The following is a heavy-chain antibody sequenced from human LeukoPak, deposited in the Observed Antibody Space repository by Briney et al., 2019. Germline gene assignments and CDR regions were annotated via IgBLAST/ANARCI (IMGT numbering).Heavy chain of an antibody. CDR1: GFTFSTYA. J-gene: IGHJ4*02. Sequence: PGGSLRLSCSGSGFTFSTYAIHWVRQAPGKGPEYVSLINTSGDKTYYADSVKGRFTISRDNSKNTVSLQMSSLRDEDTAMYYCVKDLYMGETSTWYYFDYWGQGTLVTVSS. CDR3: VKDLYMGETSTWYYFDY. D-gene: IGHD6-13*01. V-gene: IGHV3-64D*06. CDR2: INTSGDKT.